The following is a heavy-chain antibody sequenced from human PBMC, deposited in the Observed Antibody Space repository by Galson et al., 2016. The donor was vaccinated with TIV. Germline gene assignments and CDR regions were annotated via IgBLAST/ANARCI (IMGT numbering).Heavy chain of an antibody. CDR2: IKSNFDGGTT. CDR1: GFSFSTYS. J-gene: IGHJ4*02. V-gene: IGHV3-15*01. D-gene: IGHD2-15*01. Sequence: SLRLSCAASGFSFSTYSMNWVRQAPGKGLEWVGRIKSNFDGGTTDYAEPVKGRFTISRHDSKNTLFLQMNRLKTEDTAVYYCTTELGYCSGGYCYYFDYWGQGTLVTVSS. CDR3: TTELGYCSGGYCYYFDY.